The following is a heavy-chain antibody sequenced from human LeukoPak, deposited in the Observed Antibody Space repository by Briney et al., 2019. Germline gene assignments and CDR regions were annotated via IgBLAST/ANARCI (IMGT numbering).Heavy chain of an antibody. CDR1: GGSFSGYY. CDR3: ARVGYGGYVRRDMFDY. J-gene: IGHJ4*02. D-gene: IGHD5-12*01. CDR2: INHSGST. V-gene: IGHV4-34*01. Sequence: PSETLSLTCAVYGGSFSGYYWSWIRQPPGKGLEWIGDINHSGSTNYNPSLKSRVTISVDTSKNQFSLKLSSVTAADTAVYYCARVGYGGYVRRDMFDYWGQGTLVTVSS.